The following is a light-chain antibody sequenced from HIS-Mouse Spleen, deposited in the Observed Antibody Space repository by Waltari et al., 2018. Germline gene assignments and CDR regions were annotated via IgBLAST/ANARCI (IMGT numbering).Light chain of an antibody. V-gene: IGLV3-10*01. CDR2: EDS. CDR3: YSTDSSGNHRV. Sequence: SYELTQPPSVPESPGQTARITCSGDALPKTYAYWYQQKSGQAPVLVIYEDSKRPSGIPERFSGSSSGTMATLTISGAQVEDEADYYCYSTDSSGNHRVFGGGTKLTVL. J-gene: IGLJ2*01. CDR1: ALPKTY.